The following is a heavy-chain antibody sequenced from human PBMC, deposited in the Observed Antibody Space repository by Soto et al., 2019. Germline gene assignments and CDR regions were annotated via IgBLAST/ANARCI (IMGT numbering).Heavy chain of an antibody. D-gene: IGHD5-18*01. J-gene: IGHJ4*02. Sequence: GGSLRLSCAASGFTFSDYYMSWIRQAPGKGLEWVSYISSSGSTIYYADSVRGRFTISRDDAKNSLYLQMNSLRAEDTAVYYCARGQARDTAIMNDYWGQGTLVTVSS. CDR1: GFTFSDYY. V-gene: IGHV3-11*01. CDR3: ARGQARDTAIMNDY. CDR2: ISSSGSTI.